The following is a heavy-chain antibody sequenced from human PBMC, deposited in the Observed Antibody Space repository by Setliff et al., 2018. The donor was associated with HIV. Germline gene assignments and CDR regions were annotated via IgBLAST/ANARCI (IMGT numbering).Heavy chain of an antibody. J-gene: IGHJ3*02. D-gene: IGHD6-6*01. V-gene: IGHV1-69*13. CDR2: IIPVSGTS. CDR1: GGFSNYA. CDR3: ARDASISSPYDAFGI. Sequence: ASVKVSCKASGGFSNYAINWVRQAPGQGLEWMGGIIPVSGTSNYAQKFQGRVTITADESTSATYMEVTSLRAEDMAVYYCARDASISSPYDAFGIWGQGTMVTVSS.